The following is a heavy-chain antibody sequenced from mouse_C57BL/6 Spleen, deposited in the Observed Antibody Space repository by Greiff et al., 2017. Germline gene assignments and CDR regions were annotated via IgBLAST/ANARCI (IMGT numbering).Heavy chain of an antibody. V-gene: IGHV1-81*01. CDR1: GYTFTSYG. D-gene: IGHD1-1*01. CDR2: IYPRSGNT. Sequence: VKLMESGAELARPGASVKLSCKASGYTFTSYGISWVKQRTGQGLEWIGEIYPRSGNTYYNEKFKGKATLTADKSSSTAYMELRSLTSEDSAVYFCAREVLFTTVKQAWFAYWGQGTLVTVSA. CDR3: AREVLFTTVKQAWFAY. J-gene: IGHJ3*01.